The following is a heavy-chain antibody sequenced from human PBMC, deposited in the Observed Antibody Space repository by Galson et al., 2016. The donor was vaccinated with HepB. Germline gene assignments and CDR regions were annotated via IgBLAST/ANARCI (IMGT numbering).Heavy chain of an antibody. V-gene: IGHV2-5*01. Sequence: LVKPTQTLTLTCTFSGFSLSSSGVGVGWIRRSPGKALEWLALIYWNDDKRYSPSLKSRLTITKDTSKNQVVLTLTNMDPVDTATYYCAHRRTSADYGSGKDHYFDYWGQGTLVTVSS. CDR3: AHRRTSADYGSGKDHYFDY. CDR1: GFSLSSSGVG. CDR2: IYWNDDK. J-gene: IGHJ4*02. D-gene: IGHD3-10*01.